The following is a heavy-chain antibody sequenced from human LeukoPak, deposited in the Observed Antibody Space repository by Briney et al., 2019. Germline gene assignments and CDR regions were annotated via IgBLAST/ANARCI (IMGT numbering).Heavy chain of an antibody. Sequence: PSETLSLTCTVSGGSISSGGYYCSWVRQHPGKGLEWIGYIYYSGSTSYYNPSLKSRVTISVDTSKNQFSLRLSSVTAADTAVSYCARDCSSTTCPKLDYWGQGTLVTVSS. D-gene: IGHD2-2*01. V-gene: IGHV4-31*03. CDR1: GGSISSGGYY. J-gene: IGHJ4*02. CDR2: IYYSGSTS. CDR3: ARDCSSTTCPKLDY.